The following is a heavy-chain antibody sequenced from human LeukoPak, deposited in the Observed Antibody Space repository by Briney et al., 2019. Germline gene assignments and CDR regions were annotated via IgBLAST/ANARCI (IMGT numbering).Heavy chain of an antibody. V-gene: IGHV3-33*01. CDR1: GFIFRDFA. Sequence: GGSLRLSCAASGFIFRDFAMQWVRQGPGKGLEWVGVMWTDRSDKYYADSVKGRFTISRDNSRNALYLQMNNLRAEDTAVYYCARGPYYNPSDAFDLWGQGTVVTVFS. CDR3: ARGPYYNPSDAFDL. J-gene: IGHJ3*01. CDR2: MWTDRSDK. D-gene: IGHD3-10*01.